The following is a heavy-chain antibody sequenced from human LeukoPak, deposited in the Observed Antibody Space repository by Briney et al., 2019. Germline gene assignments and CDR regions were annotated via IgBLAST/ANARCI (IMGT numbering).Heavy chain of an antibody. D-gene: IGHD4-17*01. CDR2: ISGSGGGI. CDR1: GFTFNNFA. V-gene: IGHV3-23*01. J-gene: IGHJ4*02. CDR3: AKDRKGYNSGYGDYFDY. Sequence: GGSLRLSCAASGFTFNNFAMNWVRQAPGKGLEWVSAISGSGGGIRYADSVKGRFTISRDNSKNTVYLQMNSLRAEDTAVYYCAKDRKGYNSGYGDYFDYWGQGTLVTVSS.